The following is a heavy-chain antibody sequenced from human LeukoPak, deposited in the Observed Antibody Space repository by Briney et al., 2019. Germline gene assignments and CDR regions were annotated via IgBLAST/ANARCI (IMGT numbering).Heavy chain of an antibody. CDR2: ISGSGGST. Sequence: GGSLRLSCAASGFTFSSYAMSWVRQAPGKRLEWVSAISGSGGSTYYADSVKGRFTISRDNSKNTLYLQMNSLRAGDTAVYYCAKFLRPTMIVVVITDYYFDYWGQGTLVTVSS. V-gene: IGHV3-23*01. CDR3: AKFLRPTMIVVVITDYYFDY. D-gene: IGHD3-22*01. CDR1: GFTFSSYA. J-gene: IGHJ4*02.